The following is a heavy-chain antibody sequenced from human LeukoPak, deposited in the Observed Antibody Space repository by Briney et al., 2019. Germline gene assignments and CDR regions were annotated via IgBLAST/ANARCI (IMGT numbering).Heavy chain of an antibody. CDR1: GGSISSYY. Sequence: SETLSLTCTVSGGSISSYYWSWIRQPPGKGLEWIGYIYYSGSTNYNPSLKSRVTISVDTSKNQFSLKLSSVTAADTAVYYCARGVGYCSSTSCYDAKFDYWGQGTLVTVSS. CDR3: ARGVGYCSSTSCYDAKFDY. V-gene: IGHV4-59*01. J-gene: IGHJ4*02. CDR2: IYYSGST. D-gene: IGHD2-2*01.